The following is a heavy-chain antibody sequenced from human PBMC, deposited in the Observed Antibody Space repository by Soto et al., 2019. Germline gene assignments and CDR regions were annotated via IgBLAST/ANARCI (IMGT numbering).Heavy chain of an antibody. Sequence: DLEWIGYIYYSGSTYYNPSLKSRVTISVDTSKNQFSLKLSSVTAADTAVYYCARDDYDSSGYYYRYWGQGTLVTVSS. D-gene: IGHD3-22*01. J-gene: IGHJ4*02. CDR2: IYYSGST. CDR3: ARDDYDSSGYYYRY. V-gene: IGHV4-31*02.